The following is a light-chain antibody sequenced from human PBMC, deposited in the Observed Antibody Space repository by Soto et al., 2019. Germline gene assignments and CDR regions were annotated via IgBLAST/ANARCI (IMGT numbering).Light chain of an antibody. V-gene: IGKV3-15*01. Sequence: EVVMTQSPATLSLSPGDRATVSCRASQGIGSNLAWYQQKPGQAPRLLIYGASTRAAGLPARFSGSGSGTEFTLTISSLQPEDFALYYCQQYSDWPPVTFGGVTKVEIK. CDR3: QQYSDWPPVT. J-gene: IGKJ4*01. CDR2: GAS. CDR1: QGIGSN.